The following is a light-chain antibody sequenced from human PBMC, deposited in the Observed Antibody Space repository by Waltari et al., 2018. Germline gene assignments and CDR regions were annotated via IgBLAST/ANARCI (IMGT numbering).Light chain of an antibody. CDR3: QTGGHGTWV. Sequence: LVLTQSPSASASLGASVKLTCTLSSGHSTNVIAWLQKRPAKGPRFVMKVNSDGSHNKGDEIPDRFSGSSSGAERYLTISSLQSEDEADYYCQTGGHGTWVFGGGTKLTVL. CDR2: VNSDGSH. J-gene: IGLJ3*02. V-gene: IGLV4-69*01. CDR1: SGHSTNV.